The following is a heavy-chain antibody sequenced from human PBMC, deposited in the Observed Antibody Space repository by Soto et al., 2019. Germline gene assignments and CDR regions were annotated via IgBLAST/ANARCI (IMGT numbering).Heavy chain of an antibody. CDR3: ARHGFGPLHGLVDV. D-gene: IGHD3-10*01. Sequence: QVQLQESGPGLVKPSETLSLTCTVSGRSITNYYCSWFGQPPGKGLEWIGYIQYNGYSAYNLSLKRRVTMSMDTSKTQFSLRVESVTATDTAVYYCARHGFGPLHGLVDVWGQGTTVIVSS. CDR1: GRSITNYY. V-gene: IGHV4-59*08. CDR2: IQYNGYS. J-gene: IGHJ6*02.